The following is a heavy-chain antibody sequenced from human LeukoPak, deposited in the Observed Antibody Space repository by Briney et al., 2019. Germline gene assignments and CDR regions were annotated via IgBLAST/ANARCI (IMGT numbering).Heavy chain of an antibody. V-gene: IGHV1-24*01. D-gene: IGHD1-26*01. CDR3: ATGGLGIVGAAFDY. CDR2: FDPEDGET. CDR1: GYTLTELS. J-gene: IGHJ4*02. Sequence: GASVKVSCKVSGYTLTELSMHWVRQAPGKGLEWMGGFDPEDGETIYAQKFQGRVTMTEDTSTDTAYMELSSLRSEDTAVYYCATGGLGIVGAAFDYWGQGTLVTVSS.